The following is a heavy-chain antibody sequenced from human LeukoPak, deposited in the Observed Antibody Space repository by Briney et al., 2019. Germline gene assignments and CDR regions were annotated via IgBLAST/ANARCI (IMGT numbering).Heavy chain of an antibody. CDR3: ARAERAYYDSSGPDY. CDR1: GFTFSDYY. J-gene: IGHJ4*02. CDR2: IGSSGSTI. Sequence: PGGSLRLSCAASGFTFSDYYMSWIRQAPGKGLEWVSYIGSSGSTIYYADSVKGRFTISRDNAKNSLYLQMNSLRAEDTAVYYCARAERAYYDSSGPDYWGQGTLVTVSS. V-gene: IGHV3-11*01. D-gene: IGHD3-22*01.